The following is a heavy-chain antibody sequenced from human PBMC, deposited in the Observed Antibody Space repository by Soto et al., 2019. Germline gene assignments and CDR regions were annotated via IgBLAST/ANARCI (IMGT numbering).Heavy chain of an antibody. CDR3: ALKGDIVATIPSLGMDV. D-gene: IGHD5-12*01. V-gene: IGHV1-69*13. CDR1: GYTFTSYG. J-gene: IGHJ6*02. Sequence: SVKVSCKASGYTFTSYGISWVRQAPGQGLEWMGGIIPIFGTANYAQKFQGRVTITADESTSTAYMELSSLRSEDTAVYYCALKGDIVATIPSLGMDVWGQGTTVTVSS. CDR2: IIPIFGTA.